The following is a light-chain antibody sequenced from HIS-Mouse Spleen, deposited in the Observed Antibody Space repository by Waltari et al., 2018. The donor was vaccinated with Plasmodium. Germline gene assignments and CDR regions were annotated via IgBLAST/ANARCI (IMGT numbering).Light chain of an antibody. CDR2: KDS. CDR1: ALPTPY. V-gene: IGLV3-25*03. CDR3: QSADSSGTPNWV. J-gene: IGLJ3*02. Sequence: SYELTQPPSVSVSPGQTDRITCSGDALPTPYPYWYQQKPGQAPVLVIAKDSERPSGIPERFSGSSSGTTVTLTISGVQAEDEADYYCQSADSSGTPNWVFGGGTKLTVL.